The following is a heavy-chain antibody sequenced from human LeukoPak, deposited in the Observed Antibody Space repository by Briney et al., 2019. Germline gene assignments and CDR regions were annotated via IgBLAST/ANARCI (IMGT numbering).Heavy chain of an antibody. CDR3: ARVCKIVRGVTRDY. D-gene: IGHD3-10*01. V-gene: IGHV1-2*02. Sequence: ASVTVTCTAYGWTFTGYYRRWIRQAPGQGLEWMGWINPNSGGTNYAQKFQGRVTMTRDTSISTAYMELSRLRSDDTAVYYCARVCKIVRGVTRDYWGQGTLVTVSS. CDR2: INPNSGGT. CDR1: GWTFTGYY. J-gene: IGHJ4*02.